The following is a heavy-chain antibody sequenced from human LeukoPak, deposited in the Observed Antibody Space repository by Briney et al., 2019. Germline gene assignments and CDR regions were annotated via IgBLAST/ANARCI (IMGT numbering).Heavy chain of an antibody. J-gene: IGHJ4*02. V-gene: IGHV4-4*02. D-gene: IGHD3-22*01. CDR2: IYHSGST. CDR3: ARPPHYYDTSGYSV. CDR1: GGSISSSNW. Sequence: SGTLSLTCAVSGGSISSSNWWSWVRQPPGKGLEWIGEIYHSGSTKYNPSLKSRVTISVDTSRNQFSLRLNSVTAADTAVYYCARPPHYYDTSGYSVWGQGTLVTVSS.